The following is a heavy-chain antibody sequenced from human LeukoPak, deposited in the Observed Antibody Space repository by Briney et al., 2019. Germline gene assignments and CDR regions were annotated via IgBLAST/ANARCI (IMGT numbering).Heavy chain of an antibody. CDR2: ISYDGSNK. V-gene: IGHV3-30*04. Sequence: GGSLRLSCAASGSTFSSYTMHWVRQAPGKGLEWVAVISYDGSNKYYADSVKGRFTISRDNSKNTLYLQMNSLRAEDTAVYYCASHSSTWYNPSDYWGQGTLVTVS. J-gene: IGHJ4*02. CDR1: GSTFSSYT. D-gene: IGHD6-13*01. CDR3: ASHSSTWYNPSDY.